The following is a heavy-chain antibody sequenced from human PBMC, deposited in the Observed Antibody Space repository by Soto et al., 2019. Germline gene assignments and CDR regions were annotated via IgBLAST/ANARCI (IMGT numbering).Heavy chain of an antibody. CDR3: AREGFLEWLLYGDYYYYGMDV. Sequence: QVQLVQSGAEVKKPGASVKVSCKASGYTFTSYGISWVRQAPGQGLEWMGWISAYNGNTNYAQKLQGRVTMTTDTTTRTAYMELRSLRSDDTAVYYCAREGFLEWLLYGDYYYYGMDVWGQGTTVTVSS. J-gene: IGHJ6*02. CDR2: ISAYNGNT. V-gene: IGHV1-18*01. CDR1: GYTFTSYG. D-gene: IGHD3-3*01.